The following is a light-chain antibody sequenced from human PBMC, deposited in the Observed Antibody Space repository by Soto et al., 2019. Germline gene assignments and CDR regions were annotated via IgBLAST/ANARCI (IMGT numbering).Light chain of an antibody. CDR1: QSITDY. V-gene: IGKV1-39*01. CDR2: AAS. J-gene: IGKJ5*01. Sequence: DIQMTQSPSSLSASVGDRVTITCRASQSITDYLNWYQPKPGKAPKLLIYAASSLQSGVPSRFSASGSGTDFTLTIRRLQPEDFATYFCQQTYLTPFTFGHGTRLEIK. CDR3: QQTYLTPFT.